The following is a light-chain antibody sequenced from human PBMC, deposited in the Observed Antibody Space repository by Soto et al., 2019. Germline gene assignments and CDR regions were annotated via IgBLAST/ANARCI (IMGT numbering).Light chain of an antibody. CDR2: LNSNGSH. CDR1: SGHSTYA. Sequence: QAVVTQSPSASASLGASVKLTCTLSSGHSTYAIAWHQQQPEKGPRYLMKLNSNGSHSKGDGIPDRFSGSSSGAERYLTISSLQYEDEADYYCQTWGTGYAVFGGGTKLTVL. J-gene: IGLJ7*01. V-gene: IGLV4-69*01. CDR3: QTWGTGYAV.